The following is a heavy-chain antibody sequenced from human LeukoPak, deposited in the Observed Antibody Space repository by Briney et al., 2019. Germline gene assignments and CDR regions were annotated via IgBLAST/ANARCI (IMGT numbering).Heavy chain of an antibody. CDR3: ARRTVTSEFDY. V-gene: IGHV5-51*01. Sequence: GASLQISCEGSGYIFTTYWIGWGRQLPGKGLEWMGIIYPGDSDTRYSPSFQGQVTISVDKSISTAYLQWSSLKASDTAMYYCARRTVTSEFDYWGQGTLVTVSS. CDR2: IYPGDSDT. CDR1: GYIFTTYW. D-gene: IGHD1-1*01. J-gene: IGHJ4*02.